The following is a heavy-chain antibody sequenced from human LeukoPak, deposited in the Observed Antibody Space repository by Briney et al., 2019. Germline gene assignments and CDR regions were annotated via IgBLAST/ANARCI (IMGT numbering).Heavy chain of an antibody. V-gene: IGHV3-23*01. CDR3: AKWGSGSPSDGMDV. CDR1: GFPFSSYA. J-gene: IGHJ6*02. D-gene: IGHD3-10*01. CDR2: ISGSGGST. Sequence: GGSLEPSLAASGFPFSSYAMGWVRQAPGKGLEGGSAISGSGGSTHYADSVKGRFTISRDNSKNTLYLQMNSLRAEDTAVYYCAKWGSGSPSDGMDVWGQGTTVTVSS.